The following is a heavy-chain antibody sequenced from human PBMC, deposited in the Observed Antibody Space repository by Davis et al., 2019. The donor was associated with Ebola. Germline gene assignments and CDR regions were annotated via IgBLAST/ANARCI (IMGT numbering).Heavy chain of an antibody. V-gene: IGHV4-38-2*02. D-gene: IGHD6-13*01. CDR1: GYSISSGYY. CDR2: IYYSGST. CDR3: ARDPGSSWYFMDV. Sequence: SETLSLTCTVSGYSISSGYYWGWIRQPPGKGLEWIGSIYYSGSTNYNPSLKSRVTISVDTSKNQFSLKLSSVTAADTAVYYCARDPGSSWYFMDVWGKGTTVAVSS. J-gene: IGHJ6*04.